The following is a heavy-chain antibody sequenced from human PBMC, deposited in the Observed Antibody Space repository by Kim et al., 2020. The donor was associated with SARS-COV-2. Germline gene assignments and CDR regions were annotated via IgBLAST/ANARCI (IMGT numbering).Heavy chain of an antibody. CDR3: VRDRMGGAFDM. Sequence: GGSLRLSCATSGFTFSAYDMNWVRQAPGKGLEWLSFITKSSTTIYYADSVEGRFTISRDNAKNSLFLQMNSLRDADTALYYCVRDRMGGAFDMWGLGTMV. CDR1: GFTFSAYD. CDR2: ITKSSTTI. J-gene: IGHJ3*02. D-gene: IGHD3-16*01. V-gene: IGHV3-48*02.